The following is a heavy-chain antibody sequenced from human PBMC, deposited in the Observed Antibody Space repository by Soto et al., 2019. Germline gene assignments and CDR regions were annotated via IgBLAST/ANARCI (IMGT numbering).Heavy chain of an antibody. CDR1: GGSISSSSYY. Sequence: SETLSLTCTVSGGSISSSSYYWDWIRQPPGKGLEWIGSIYYSGSTYYNPSLKSRVTISVDTSKNQFSLKLSSVTAADTAVYYCARISRFQDFWDSGYDYYYYYMDVWGKGTTVTVSS. D-gene: IGHD5-12*01. CDR3: ARISRFQDFWDSGYDYYYYYMDV. V-gene: IGHV4-39*01. CDR2: IYYSGST. J-gene: IGHJ6*03.